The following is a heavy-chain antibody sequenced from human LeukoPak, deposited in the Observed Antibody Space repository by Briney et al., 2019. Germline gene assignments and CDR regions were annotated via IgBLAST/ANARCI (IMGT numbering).Heavy chain of an antibody. Sequence: RASVKVSCKASGYTFTSYDINWVRQATGQGLEWMGWMNPNSGNTGYAQKFQGRVTMTRNTSISTAYMELGSLRSEDTAVYYCARGERGDYYYYYMDVWGKGTTVTISS. J-gene: IGHJ6*03. CDR2: MNPNSGNT. CDR1: GYTFTSYD. D-gene: IGHD1-1*01. V-gene: IGHV1-8*01. CDR3: ARGERGDYYYYYMDV.